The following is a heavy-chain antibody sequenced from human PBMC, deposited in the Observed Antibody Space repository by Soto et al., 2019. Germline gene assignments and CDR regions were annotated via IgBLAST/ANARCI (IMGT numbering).Heavy chain of an antibody. CDR1: GFTFSSYG. Sequence: QVQLVESGGGVVQPGRSLRLSCAASGFTFSSYGMHWVRQAPGKGLEWVAVISYDGSNKYYADSVKGRFTISRDNSKNTLYLQMNSLRAEDTAVYYCAKLRPVTPYYAFDIWGQGTMVTVSS. CDR3: AKLRPVTPYYAFDI. D-gene: IGHD4-17*01. V-gene: IGHV3-30*18. J-gene: IGHJ3*02. CDR2: ISYDGSNK.